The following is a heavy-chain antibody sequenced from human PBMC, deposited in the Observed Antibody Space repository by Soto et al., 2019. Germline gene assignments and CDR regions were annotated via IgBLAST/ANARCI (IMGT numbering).Heavy chain of an antibody. Sequence: QVQLVKSGAEVKKPGSSVKVSCKASGGTFSSYAITWVLQAPGQGIKWLGRIIPIFGSANDAQKFQGRVTITADESTTTAYMELSSLRSDDTAVYYCAKDGGKDGFFGNWFDPWGQGTLVTVSS. D-gene: IGHD3-16*01. CDR1: GGTFSSYA. V-gene: IGHV1-69*15. J-gene: IGHJ5*02. CDR2: IIPIFGSA. CDR3: AKDGGKDGFFGNWFDP.